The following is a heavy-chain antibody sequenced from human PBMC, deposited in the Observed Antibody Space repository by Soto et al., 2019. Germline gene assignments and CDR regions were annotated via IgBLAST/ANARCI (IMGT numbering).Heavy chain of an antibody. CDR3: AREDSIIIPAVSDF. D-gene: IGHD2-2*01. Sequence: GSLRLSCTVSGFAFNNYGINWVRQAPGKWLEWVSSISKSDYTYYSDSVKGRFTISIHNAKNSVSLQMNTLRVEDTAVYYCAREDSIIIPAVSDFCGQGTLVTVSS. J-gene: IGHJ4*02. V-gene: IGHV3-21*01. CDR2: ISKSDYT. CDR1: GFAFNNYG.